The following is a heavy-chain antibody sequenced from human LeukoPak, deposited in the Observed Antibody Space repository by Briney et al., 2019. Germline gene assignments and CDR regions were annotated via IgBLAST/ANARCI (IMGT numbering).Heavy chain of an antibody. CDR3: ARLRIYCTGGTCYYYFDY. CDR2: GYYSGST. D-gene: IGHD2-15*01. Sequence: SETLSLTCTVSGGSISRTSTYWGWFRQPPGKGLEWIGSGYYSGSTYYNPSLTSRVTISVDTSKNQFSLKLSSVTAADTAVYYCARLRIYCTGGTCYYYFDYWGQGTLVTVSP. J-gene: IGHJ4*02. V-gene: IGHV4-39*01. CDR1: GGSISRTSTY.